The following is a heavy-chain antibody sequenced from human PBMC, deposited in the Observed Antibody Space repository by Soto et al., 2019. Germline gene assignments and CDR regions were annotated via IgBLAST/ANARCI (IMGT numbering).Heavy chain of an antibody. CDR2: GST. J-gene: IGHJ6*02. D-gene: IGHD3-10*01. Sequence: GSTYYNPSLKSRVTISVDTSKNQFSLKLSSVTAADTAVYYCARGGIGQGFYYGSVYYYYGMDVWGQGTTVTVSS. CDR3: ARGGIGQGFYYGSVYYYYGMDV. V-gene: IGHV4-31*02.